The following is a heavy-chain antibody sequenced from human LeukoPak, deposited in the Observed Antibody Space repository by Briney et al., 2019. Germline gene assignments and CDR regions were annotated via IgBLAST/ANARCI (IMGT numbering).Heavy chain of an antibody. Sequence: SETLSLTCAVYGRSFSGYYWSWIRQPPGKGLEWVGEINHSGSTNYNPSLKSRVTISVDTSKNQFSLKLSSVTTADTAVYYCARGPDIVVVPAAIPYGYYYYMDVWGKGTTVTVSS. CDR2: INHSGST. V-gene: IGHV4-34*01. CDR3: ARGPDIVVVPAAIPYGYYYYMDV. D-gene: IGHD2-2*02. J-gene: IGHJ6*03. CDR1: GRSFSGYY.